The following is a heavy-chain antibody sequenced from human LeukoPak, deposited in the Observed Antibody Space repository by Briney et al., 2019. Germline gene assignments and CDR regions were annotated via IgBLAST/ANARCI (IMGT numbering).Heavy chain of an antibody. CDR3: ASRSSVAASGPG. Sequence: GGSLRLSCAASGFTFSSYDMNWVRQAPGKGLEWVAVIWYDGSNKYYADSVKGRFTISRDNAKNSLYLQMSSLRAEDTALYYCASRSSVAASGPGWGQGTLVTVSS. J-gene: IGHJ4*02. CDR2: IWYDGSNK. CDR1: GFTFSSYD. V-gene: IGHV3-33*08. D-gene: IGHD2-15*01.